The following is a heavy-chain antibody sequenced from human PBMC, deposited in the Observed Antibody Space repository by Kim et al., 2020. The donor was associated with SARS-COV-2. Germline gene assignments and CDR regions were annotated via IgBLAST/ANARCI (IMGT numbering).Heavy chain of an antibody. D-gene: IGHD1-20*01. V-gene: IGHV1-3*01. J-gene: IGHJ4*01. CDR1: GGTFSNYA. CDR2: INSISGTS. CDR3: ARDDRLFDIITGSSALNDY. Sequence: ASVKVSCKASGGTFSNYAISWVRQAPGQRLEWMGWINSISGTSKYSQMLQGRVTITTDKSSTTAYMELSSLRSEDTAVYYCARDDRLFDIITGSSALNDY.